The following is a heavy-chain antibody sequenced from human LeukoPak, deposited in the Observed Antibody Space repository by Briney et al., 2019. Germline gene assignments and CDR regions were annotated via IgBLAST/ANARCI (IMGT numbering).Heavy chain of an antibody. D-gene: IGHD5-12*01. V-gene: IGHV4-34*01. CDR2: INDSRST. J-gene: IGHJ4*02. Sequence: SETLSLTCAVYGGSFSGYYWSWIRQPPGKGLEWIGEINDSRSTNYNPSVRSRVTISVDTSKNQFSLKLSSVTAADTAVYYCARDGPRSGYDLGHFDNLGQGTLVTASS. CDR3: ARDGPRSGYDLGHFDN. CDR1: GGSFSGYY.